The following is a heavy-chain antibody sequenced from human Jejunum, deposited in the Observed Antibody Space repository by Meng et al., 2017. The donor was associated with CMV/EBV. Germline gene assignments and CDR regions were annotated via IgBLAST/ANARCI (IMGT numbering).Heavy chain of an antibody. V-gene: IGHV3-74*01. CDR2: SNYDGTVT. Sequence: YWMHWLRQSPGKSLVWVSRSNYDGTVTNYADSVKGRFTISRDNGRNTLYLQMDSLRAEDTAVYYCARGAYYSDSPDYQNPDAFDIWGQGTMVTVSS. CDR3: ARGAYYSDSPDYQNPDAFDI. J-gene: IGHJ3*02. D-gene: IGHD3-22*01. CDR1: YW.